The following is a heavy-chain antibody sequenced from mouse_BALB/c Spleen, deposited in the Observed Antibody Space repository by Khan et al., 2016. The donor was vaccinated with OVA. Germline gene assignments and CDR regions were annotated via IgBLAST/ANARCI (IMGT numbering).Heavy chain of an antibody. D-gene: IGHD2-4*01. J-gene: IGHJ3*01. CDR1: GYSITSEYA. CDR2: IDYSGNT. V-gene: IGHV3-2*02. Sequence: EVQLQESGPGLVKPSLSLSLTCTVTGYSITSEYAWNWIRQFPGNKLEWMGYIDYSGNTSFNPSLKSRTSITRDTFKNQFFLQLNSVTAEDTAAYYSARKDYYDCDPFSYWGQGTLVTVSA. CDR3: ARKDYYDCDPFSY.